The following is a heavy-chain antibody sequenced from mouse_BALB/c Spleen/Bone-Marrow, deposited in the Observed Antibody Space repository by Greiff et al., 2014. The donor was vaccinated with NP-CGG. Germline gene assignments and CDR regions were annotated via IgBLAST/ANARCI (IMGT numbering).Heavy chain of an antibody. D-gene: IGHD4-1*01. Sequence: VQLKESGAELVRPGALVKLSCKAPGFNIKDYYLHWVKQGPEQGLEWIGWIDPEKGNTKYDPKFQGKASIIADTSSNTAYLQLSSLTSEDTAVYYCARGAWARGYFDYWGQGTTLTVSS. CDR1: GFNIKDYY. CDR3: ARGAWARGYFDY. CDR2: IDPEKGNT. V-gene: IGHV14-1*02. J-gene: IGHJ2*01.